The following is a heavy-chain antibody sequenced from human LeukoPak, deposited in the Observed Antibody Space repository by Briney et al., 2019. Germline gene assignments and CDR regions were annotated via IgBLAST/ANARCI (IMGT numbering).Heavy chain of an antibody. Sequence: SETLSLTCTFSGGSISNGDHYWSWIRQHPGKGLEWIGHIYYSGSTYYNPSLKSRGIISVETFKNQFSLKLSSVTAGNTAVFYCARIILSWRGLDCWGQGTLVTVSS. CDR3: ARIILSWRGLDC. CDR2: IYYSGST. J-gene: IGHJ4*02. D-gene: IGHD3-3*02. V-gene: IGHV4-31*03. CDR1: GGSISNGDHY.